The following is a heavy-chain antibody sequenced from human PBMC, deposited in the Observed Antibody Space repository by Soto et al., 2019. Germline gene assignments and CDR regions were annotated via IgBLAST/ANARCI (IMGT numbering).Heavy chain of an antibody. CDR2: ISSSSSYI. CDR1: GFTFCSYG. CDR3: ARGGGSSWYYHYGMDV. V-gene: IGHV3-21*01. Sequence: PGGSLGLSCAASGFTFCSYGMTWVRQAPGKGLEWVSSISSSSSYIYYADSVKGRFTISRDNAKNSLYLQMNSLRAEDTAVYYCARGGGSSWYYHYGMDVWGQGTTVTVSS. D-gene: IGHD6-13*01. J-gene: IGHJ6*02.